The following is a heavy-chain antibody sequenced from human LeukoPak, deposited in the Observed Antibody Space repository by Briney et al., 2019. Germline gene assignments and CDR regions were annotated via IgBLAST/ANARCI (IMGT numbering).Heavy chain of an antibody. D-gene: IGHD6-19*01. Sequence: GGSLRLSCGVGGFTLSDYYISWIRQAPGKGLKWVSDISSRDGTIHFADSVRGRFTISWDNAKNSLYLQMNSLRVDDTVVYYCARETVAGTFDQWGQGTLVTVSS. CDR1: GFTLSDYY. V-gene: IGHV3-11*01. J-gene: IGHJ4*02. CDR2: ISSRDGTI. CDR3: ARETVAGTFDQ.